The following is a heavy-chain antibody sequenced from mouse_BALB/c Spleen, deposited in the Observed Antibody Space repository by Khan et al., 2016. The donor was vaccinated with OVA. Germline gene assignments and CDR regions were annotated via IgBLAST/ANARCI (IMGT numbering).Heavy chain of an antibody. CDR3: ARDRIDY. CDR2: INPTSGYT. Sequence: QVQLKQSGAEQAKPGASVKMSCKTSGYTFSSYWMHWVKQRPGQGLEWIGYINPTSGYTESNEKFKDKATLSADKSSSTAYMQLTSLTSEDSAVYYCARDRIDYWGQGTTLTVSS. CDR1: GYTFSSYW. J-gene: IGHJ2*01. V-gene: IGHV1-7*01.